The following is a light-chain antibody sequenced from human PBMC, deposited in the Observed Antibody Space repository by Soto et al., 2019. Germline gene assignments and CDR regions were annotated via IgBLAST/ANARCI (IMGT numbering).Light chain of an antibody. J-gene: IGKJ4*01. CDR2: GAS. CDR3: QQYNNWPLT. Sequence: EIVMTQSPATLSVSPGERATLSCSASQSVSSNLAWYQQKPGQAPRLLIYGASIRATGIPARFSGSGSGTEFTLTISSLQSEDFALYYCQQYNNWPLTFGGGTKVEIK. CDR1: QSVSSN. V-gene: IGKV3D-15*01.